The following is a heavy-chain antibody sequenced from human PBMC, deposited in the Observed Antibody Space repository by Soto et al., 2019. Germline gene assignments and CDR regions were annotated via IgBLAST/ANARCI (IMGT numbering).Heavy chain of an antibody. CDR1: GGTFSSYA. Sequence: QVQLVQSGAEVKKPGSSVKVSCKASGGTFSSYAISWVRQAPGQGLEWMGGIIPIFGTANYAQKFQGRVKXTXATXTSAAYMELSRLRSEDTAVYYCARAPGTSKPEFDPWGQGTLVTVSS. D-gene: IGHD1-1*01. CDR2: IIPIFGTA. CDR3: ARAPGTSKPEFDP. J-gene: IGHJ5*02. V-gene: IGHV1-69*14.